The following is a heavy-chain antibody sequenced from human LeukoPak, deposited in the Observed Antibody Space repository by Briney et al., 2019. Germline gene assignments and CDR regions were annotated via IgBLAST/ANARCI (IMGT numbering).Heavy chain of an antibody. CDR3: ASRPRGYSYGLSAFDI. CDR1: GGSISSYY. CDR2: IYTSGST. V-gene: IGHV4-4*07. D-gene: IGHD5-18*01. J-gene: IGHJ3*02. Sequence: SETLSLTCTVSGGSISSYYWSWIRQPAGKGLEWIGRIYTSGSTNYNPSLKSRVTMPVDTSKNQFSLKLSSVTAADTAVYYCASRPRGYSYGLSAFDIWGQGTMVTVSS.